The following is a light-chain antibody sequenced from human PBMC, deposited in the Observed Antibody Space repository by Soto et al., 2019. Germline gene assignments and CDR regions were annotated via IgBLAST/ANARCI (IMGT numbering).Light chain of an antibody. CDR3: QQYVSSPRT. J-gene: IGKJ1*01. CDR1: QIVYNGY. CDR2: GAS. Sequence: NVLTQSPGTLSLSPGESATLSCRASQIVYNGYLAWYQQKPGQPPRLLIFGASTRASGVPDRFSVSESGTDFTLPINRLQPEDFAVYYCQQYVSSPRTFGQGTRVEIK. V-gene: IGKV3-20*01.